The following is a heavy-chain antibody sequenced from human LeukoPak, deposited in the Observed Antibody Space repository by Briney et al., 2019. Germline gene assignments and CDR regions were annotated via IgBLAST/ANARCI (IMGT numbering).Heavy chain of an antibody. V-gene: IGHV4-59*01. J-gene: IGHJ6*02. Sequence: SETLSLTCTVSGGSISSYYWSWIRQPPGKGLEWIGYIYYSGSTNYNPSLKSRVTISVVTSKNQFSLKLSSVTAADTAVYYCARGDIVVVPAAPGYYGMDVWGQGTTVTVSS. CDR2: IYYSGST. D-gene: IGHD2-2*01. CDR3: ARGDIVVVPAAPGYYGMDV. CDR1: GGSISSYY.